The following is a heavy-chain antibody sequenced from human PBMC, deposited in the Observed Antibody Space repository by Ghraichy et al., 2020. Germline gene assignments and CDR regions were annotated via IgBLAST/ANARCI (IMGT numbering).Heavy chain of an antibody. J-gene: IGHJ4*02. CDR3: AKVNKNYYDSSGNDY. Sequence: GESLNISCAASGFTFSSYAMSWVRQAPGKGLEWVSAISGSGGSTYYADSVKGRFTISRDNSKNTLYLQMNSLRAEDTAVYYCAKVNKNYYDSSGNDYWGQGTLVTVSS. CDR1: GFTFSSYA. D-gene: IGHD3-22*01. V-gene: IGHV3-23*01. CDR2: ISGSGGST.